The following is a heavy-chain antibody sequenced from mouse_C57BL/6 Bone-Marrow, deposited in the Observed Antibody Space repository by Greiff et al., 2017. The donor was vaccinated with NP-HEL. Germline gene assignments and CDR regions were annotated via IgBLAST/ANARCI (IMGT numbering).Heavy chain of an antibody. CDR2: LWSGGST. D-gene: IGHD2-4*01. CDR3: ARGGLRRRAWFAY. Sequence: VHLVESGPGLVQPSQSLSITCTVSGFSLTRYGVHWVRQSPGKGLEWLGVLWSGGSTDYNAAFISRLSISKDNSKSQVFFKMNSLQADDTAIYYCARGGLRRRAWFAYWGQGTLVTVSA. CDR1: GFSLTRYG. J-gene: IGHJ3*01. V-gene: IGHV2-2*01.